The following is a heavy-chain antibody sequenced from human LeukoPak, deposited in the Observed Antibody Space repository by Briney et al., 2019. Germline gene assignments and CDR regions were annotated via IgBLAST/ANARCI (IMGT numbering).Heavy chain of an antibody. CDR3: AGHSYYYNSSGSYYFFDY. CDR2: IYYSGST. D-gene: IGHD3-22*01. V-gene: IGHV4-39*01. J-gene: IGHJ4*02. Sequence: SETLSLTCTVSGGSISSSNYYWGWIRQPPGKGLEWIGSIYYSGSTYYNPSLKSRVTISVDTSKSQFSLKLSSVTAADSAVYYCAGHSYYYNSSGSYYFFDYWGQGTLVTVSS. CDR1: GGSISSSNYY.